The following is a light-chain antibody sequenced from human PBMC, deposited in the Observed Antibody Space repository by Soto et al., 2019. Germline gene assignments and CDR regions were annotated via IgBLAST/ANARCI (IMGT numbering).Light chain of an antibody. Sequence: QSVLTQPPSVSAAPRQKVTISCSGSSSKIGSNYVSWYHQLPGTAHKLVIYDNDKRPSAIPDRFSGSRSGTSATLAITGLQTGDEGDYYCGVWDSSLSAVVFGGGTKLTVL. CDR2: DND. V-gene: IGLV1-51*01. J-gene: IGLJ2*01. CDR1: SSKIGSNY. CDR3: GVWDSSLSAVV.